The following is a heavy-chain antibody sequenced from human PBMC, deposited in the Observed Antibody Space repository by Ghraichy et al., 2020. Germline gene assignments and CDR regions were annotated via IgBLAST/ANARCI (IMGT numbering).Heavy chain of an antibody. CDR2: IWYDGSNK. CDR3: ARSPNSHRIAARNTKYFDL. CDR1: GFTFSSYG. D-gene: IGHD6-6*01. Sequence: GESLNISCAASGFTFSSYGMHWVRQAPGKGLEWVAVIWYDGSNKYYADSVKGRFTISRDNSKNTLYLQMNSLRAEDTAVYYCARSPNSHRIAARNTKYFDLWGRGTLVTVSS. J-gene: IGHJ2*01. V-gene: IGHV3-33*08.